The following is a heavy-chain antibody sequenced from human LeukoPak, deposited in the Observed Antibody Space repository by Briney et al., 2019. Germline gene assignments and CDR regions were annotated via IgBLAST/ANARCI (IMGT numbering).Heavy chain of an antibody. D-gene: IGHD4-17*01. Sequence: GRSLRLSCAASGFTFSNYGMHWVRQAPGKGLEWVAVMSYDGGNKYYADSVKGRFSISRDNSKNTPYLQMNSLRTEDTAVYYCAKDRQGDYGDFDSPDYWGQGTLVTVSS. CDR3: AKDRQGDYGDFDSPDY. CDR2: MSYDGGNK. CDR1: GFTFSNYG. J-gene: IGHJ4*02. V-gene: IGHV3-30*18.